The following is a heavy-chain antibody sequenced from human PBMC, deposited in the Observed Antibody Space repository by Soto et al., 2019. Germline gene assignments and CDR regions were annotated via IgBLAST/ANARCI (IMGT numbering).Heavy chain of an antibody. CDR1: GFNFSSYV. J-gene: IGHJ4*02. CDR3: ARYYDFWSGYYFADY. Sequence: GGSLRLSCAASGFNFSSYVMNWVRQSPGKGLEWVSFISSSSTYIYYADSLKGRFTISRDNAKNSLYLQMDSLRAEDTALYYCARYYDFWSGYYFADYWGQGTLVTVSS. CDR2: ISSSSTYI. V-gene: IGHV3-21*03. D-gene: IGHD3-3*01.